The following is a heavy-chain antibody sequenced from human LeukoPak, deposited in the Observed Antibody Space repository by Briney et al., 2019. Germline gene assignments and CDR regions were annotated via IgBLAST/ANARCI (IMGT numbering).Heavy chain of an antibody. Sequence: PSETLSLTCTASGGSISSYYWSWIRQPPGKGLEWIGYIYYSGSTNYNPSLKSRVTISVDTSKNQFSLNLSSVTAADTAVYYCAGMTVTTDYYYMDVWGKGTTVTVPS. D-gene: IGHD4-17*01. CDR2: IYYSGST. CDR1: GGSISSYY. J-gene: IGHJ6*03. V-gene: IGHV4-59*01. CDR3: AGMTVTTDYYYMDV.